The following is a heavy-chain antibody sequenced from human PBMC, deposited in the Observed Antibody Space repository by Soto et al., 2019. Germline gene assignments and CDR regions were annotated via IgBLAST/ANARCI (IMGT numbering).Heavy chain of an antibody. D-gene: IGHD4-17*01. V-gene: IGHV1-8*01. J-gene: IGHJ4*02. CDR3: ARGGRTTAPYHFDC. Sequence: ASVKVSCKASGYTFTSYDINWVRQAPGQGLEWMGRMNPNGGSTRYAQKFQGRVTMTRDTSTSTVYMELSSLRSEDTAVYYCARGGRTTAPYHFDCWGQGTLVTVSS. CDR1: GYTFTSYD. CDR2: MNPNGGST.